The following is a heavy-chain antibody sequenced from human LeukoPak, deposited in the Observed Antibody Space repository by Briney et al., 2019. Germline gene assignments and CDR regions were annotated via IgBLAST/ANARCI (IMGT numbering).Heavy chain of an antibody. CDR3: ASGLMTTLDY. D-gene: IGHD4-17*01. V-gene: IGHV4-34*01. CDR2: INHSGST. CDR1: SGSFSGYY. J-gene: IGHJ4*02. Sequence: PSETLSLTCAVYSGSFSGYYWSWIRQPPGKGLEWIGEINHSGSTNYNPSLKSRVTISVDTSKNQFSLKLSSVTAADTAVYYCASGLMTTLDYWGQGTLVTVSS.